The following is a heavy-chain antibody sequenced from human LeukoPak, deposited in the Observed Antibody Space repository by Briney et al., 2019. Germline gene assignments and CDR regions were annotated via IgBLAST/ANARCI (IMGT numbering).Heavy chain of an antibody. CDR2: ISGSGGST. CDR1: GIIFSSYA. Sequence: GGSLRLSCAASGIIFSSYAMSWVRQAPGKGLEWVSAISGSGGSTYYADSVKGRFTISRDNSKNTLYLQMNSLRAEDTAVYYCAKDTGLYYDFWSGYYVWGKGTTVTVSS. V-gene: IGHV3-23*01. CDR3: AKDTGLYYDFWSGYYV. J-gene: IGHJ6*04. D-gene: IGHD3-3*01.